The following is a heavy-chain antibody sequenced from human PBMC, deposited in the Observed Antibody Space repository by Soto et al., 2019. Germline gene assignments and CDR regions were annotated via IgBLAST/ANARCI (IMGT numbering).Heavy chain of an antibody. CDR1: GFTFSSYD. CDR2: IGTTGDT. V-gene: IGHV3-13*01. J-gene: IGHJ4*02. Sequence: GSLRLSCAASGFTFSSYDMHWVRQATGKGLEWVSAIGTTGDTYYPGSVKGRFTISRENAKNSLYLQMNSLRAEDTAVYYCARVRPPGGDTSPFDYWGQGTLVTVSS. CDR3: ARVRPPGGDTSPFDY. D-gene: IGHD2-21*02.